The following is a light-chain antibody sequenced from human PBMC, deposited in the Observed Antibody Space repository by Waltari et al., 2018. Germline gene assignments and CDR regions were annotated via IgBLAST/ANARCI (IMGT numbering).Light chain of an antibody. CDR3: SSYTSSSTYVV. J-gene: IGLJ2*01. CDR1: NRDVGGHHY. CDR2: EVS. Sequence: QSALTQPASASGSPGQSNTISCTGHNRDVGGHHYVPRYRHNPGKAPKPMIYEVSNRPAGVSNRFSGSKSGNTASLTISGLQAEDEADYYCSSYTSSSTYVVFGGGTKLTVL. V-gene: IGLV2-14*01.